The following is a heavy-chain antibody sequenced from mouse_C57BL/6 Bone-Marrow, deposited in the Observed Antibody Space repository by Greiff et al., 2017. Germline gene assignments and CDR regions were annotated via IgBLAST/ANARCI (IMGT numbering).Heavy chain of an antibody. CDR3: ARSPYYYGSSWFAY. CDR1: GYTFTSYW. CDR2: IDPSDSYT. Sequence: QVQLQQPGAELVKPGASVKLSCKASGYTFTSYWMQWVKQRPGKGLEWIGEIDPSDSYTNYNQKFKGKATLTVDTSSSTAYMQLSSLTSEDSAVYYCARSPYYYGSSWFAYWGQGTLVTVSA. V-gene: IGHV1-50*01. D-gene: IGHD1-1*01. J-gene: IGHJ3*01.